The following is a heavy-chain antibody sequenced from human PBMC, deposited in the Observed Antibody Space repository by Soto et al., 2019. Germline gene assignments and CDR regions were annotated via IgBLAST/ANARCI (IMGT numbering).Heavy chain of an antibody. CDR1: GDTFSFYT. V-gene: IGHV1-69*02. CDR3: AASYGSGYRAFDY. D-gene: IGHD3-10*01. CDR2: INPIVSMS. Sequence: QVQLVQSGTEVKKPGSSVKVSCKASGDTFSFYTINWVRQAPGLGLEWVGRINPIVSMSNYAQKFQGRVSVYAEKSTSTAYMELRSLRSEDTAMYFCAASYGSGYRAFDYWGQGALVIVSS. J-gene: IGHJ4*02.